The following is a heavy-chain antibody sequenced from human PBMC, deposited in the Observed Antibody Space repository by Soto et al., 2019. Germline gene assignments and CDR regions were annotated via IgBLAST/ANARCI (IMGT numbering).Heavy chain of an antibody. Sequence: GGSLRLSCAASGFTFSSYAMHWVRQAPGKGLEWVAVISYDGSNKYYADSVKGRFTISRDNSKNTLYLQMNSLRAEDTAVYNCARDCASENHFWIYGYFDLWGRGTLVTVSS. D-gene: IGHD1-1*01. J-gene: IGHJ2*01. CDR3: ARDCASENHFWIYGYFDL. CDR1: GFTFSSYA. CDR2: ISYDGSNK. V-gene: IGHV3-30*04.